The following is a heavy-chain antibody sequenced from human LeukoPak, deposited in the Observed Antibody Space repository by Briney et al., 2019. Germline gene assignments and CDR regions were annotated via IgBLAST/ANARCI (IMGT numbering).Heavy chain of an antibody. CDR2: IYSGGTT. D-gene: IGHD3-3*01. J-gene: IGHJ4*02. CDR3: ARGYDFFDY. CDR1: GFTVNSNS. V-gene: IGHV3-66*02. Sequence: GGSLRLSCAASGFTVNSNSMNWVRQAPGKGLEWVSVIYSGGTTYYADSVKGRFTISRDNSKNTLYLQMNSLRAEDTAVYYCARGYDFFDYWGQGTLVTASS.